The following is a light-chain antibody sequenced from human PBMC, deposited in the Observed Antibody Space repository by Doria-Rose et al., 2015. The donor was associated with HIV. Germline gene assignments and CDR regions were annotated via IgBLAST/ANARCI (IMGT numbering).Light chain of an antibody. CDR1: QSFSSTY. CDR3: HQYGTSWT. J-gene: IGKJ1*01. V-gene: IGKV3-20*01. Sequence: LTQSPGTLSLSPGERATLSCRASQSFSSTYLAWYQQKPGQALSLLIYDGSTRATGIPDRFSASGSGTDFTLTINRLEPEGFALYYCHQYGTSWTFGQGTKVEI. CDR2: DGS.